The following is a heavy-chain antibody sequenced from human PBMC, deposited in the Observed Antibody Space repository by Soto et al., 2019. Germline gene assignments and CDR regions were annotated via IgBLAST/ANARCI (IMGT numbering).Heavy chain of an antibody. V-gene: IGHV1-18*01. CDR1: GYTFPSYG. D-gene: IGHD1-26*01. CDR2: ISAYNGNT. J-gene: IGHJ6*02. Sequence: GASLKVSCKASGYTFPSYGISWVRQAPGQGLDWMGWISAYNGNTNYAQKLQGRVTMNTDTSTSTAYMQLRSLRSDDTAVYYCARDRLVGAITGLYYYYGMDVWGQGTTVTVSS. CDR3: ARDRLVGAITGLYYYYGMDV.